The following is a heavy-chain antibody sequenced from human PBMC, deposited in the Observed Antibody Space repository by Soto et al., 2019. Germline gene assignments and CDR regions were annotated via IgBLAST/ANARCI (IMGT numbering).Heavy chain of an antibody. CDR1: GGTFSSYA. J-gene: IGHJ6*02. Sequence: SVKVSCKASGGTFSSYAISWVRQAPGQGLEWMGGIIPIFGTANYAQKFQGRVTITADASTSTAYMELSSLRSEDQAVYYWARLPTVKMEPPSLGNYYGRDVGGQGTRVTVSS. D-gene: IGHD1-1*01. V-gene: IGHV1-69*13. CDR3: ARLPTVKMEPPSLGNYYGRDV. CDR2: IIPIFGTA.